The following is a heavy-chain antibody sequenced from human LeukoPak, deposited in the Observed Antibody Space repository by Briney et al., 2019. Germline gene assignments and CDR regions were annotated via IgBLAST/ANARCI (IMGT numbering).Heavy chain of an antibody. CDR2: INPNSGGT. J-gene: IGHJ5*02. CDR1: GYTFTGYY. Sequence: ASVKVSCKASGYTFTGYYMHWVRQAPGQGLEWMGWINPNSGGTNYAQKFQGRVTMTRDTSISTAYMELSRLRSDDTAVYYCARGRTVVVAATPRFDHWGQGTLVTVSS. D-gene: IGHD2-15*01. V-gene: IGHV1-2*02. CDR3: ARGRTVVVAATPRFDH.